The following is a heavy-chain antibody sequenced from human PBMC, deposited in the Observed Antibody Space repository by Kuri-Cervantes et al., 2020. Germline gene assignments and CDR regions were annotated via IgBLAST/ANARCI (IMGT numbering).Heavy chain of an antibody. D-gene: IGHD2-15*01. J-gene: IGHJ5*02. CDR3: ARGVASPNWFDP. CDR1: GGSISSYY. V-gene: IGHV4-59*01. Sequence: SETLSLTCTVSGGSISSYYWSWIRQPPGKGLEWIGYIYYSGSTNYNPSLKSRVTISVDTSKNQFSLKLGSVTAADTAVYYCARGVASPNWFDPWGQGTLVTVSS. CDR2: IYYSGST.